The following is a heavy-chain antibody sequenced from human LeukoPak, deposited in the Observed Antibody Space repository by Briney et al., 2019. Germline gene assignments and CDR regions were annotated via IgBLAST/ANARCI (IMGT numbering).Heavy chain of an antibody. CDR1: GYSISSGYY. CDR2: IYYNGST. CDR3: AGNYYDSSGYYFDY. D-gene: IGHD3-22*01. V-gene: IGHV4-38-2*02. Sequence: SETLSLTCTVSGYSISSGYYWGWIRQPPGKGLEWIGSIYYNGSTYYDPSLKSRVTMSADTAKNQFSLKLSSVTAADTAVYYCAGNYYDSSGYYFDYWGQGTLVTVSS. J-gene: IGHJ4*02.